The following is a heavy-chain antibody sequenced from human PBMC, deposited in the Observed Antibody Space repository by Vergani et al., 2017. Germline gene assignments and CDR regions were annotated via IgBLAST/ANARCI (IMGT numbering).Heavy chain of an antibody. CDR1: GGSISSGGYY. CDR2: IYYSGST. J-gene: IGHJ6*02. D-gene: IGHD3-10*01. Sequence: QVQLQESGPGLVKPSQTLSLTCTVSGGSISSGGYYWSWIRQHPGKGLEWIGYIYYSGSTYYNPSLKSRVTISVDTSKNQFSLKLSSVTAADTAVYYCARGLLVRGAIKSYYYYGMDVWGQGTTVTVSS. V-gene: IGHV4-31*03. CDR3: ARGLLVRGAIKSYYYYGMDV.